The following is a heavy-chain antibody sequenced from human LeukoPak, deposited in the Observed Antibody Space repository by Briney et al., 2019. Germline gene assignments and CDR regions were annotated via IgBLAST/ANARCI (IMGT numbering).Heavy chain of an antibody. D-gene: IGHD6-13*01. Sequence: TLSLTCTVSGGSISSGGYYWRWIRQHPGKGLEWIGYIYYSGSTYYNPSLKSRVTISVDTSKNQFSLKLSSVTAADTAVYYCAREAAAGTFPYYCYYGMDVWGQGTTVTVSS. CDR1: GGSISSGGYY. J-gene: IGHJ6*02. V-gene: IGHV4-31*03. CDR2: IYYSGST. CDR3: AREAAAGTFPYYCYYGMDV.